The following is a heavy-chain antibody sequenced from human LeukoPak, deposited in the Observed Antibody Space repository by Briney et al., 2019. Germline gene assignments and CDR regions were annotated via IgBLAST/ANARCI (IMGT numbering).Heavy chain of an antibody. CDR3: ARSSYCGGDCYSAWFDP. V-gene: IGHV4-34*01. CDR1: GGSFSGYY. D-gene: IGHD2-21*02. Sequence: SETLSLTCAVYGGSFSGYYWSWIRQPPGKGLEWIGEINHSGSTNYNPSLKSRVTISVDTSKNQFSLKLSSVTAADTAVYYCARSSYCGGDCYSAWFDPWGQGTLVTLSS. J-gene: IGHJ5*02. CDR2: INHSGST.